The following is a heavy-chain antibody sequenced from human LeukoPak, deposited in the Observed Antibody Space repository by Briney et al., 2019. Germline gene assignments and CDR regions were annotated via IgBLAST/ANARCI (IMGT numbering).Heavy chain of an antibody. Sequence: SETLSLTCAVYGGSFSGYYWSWIRQPPGKGLEWIGEINHSGSTNYNPSLKSRVTISVDTSKNQFSLKLSSVTAADTAVYYCARDLYYDSSGYHDAFDIWGQGTMVTVSS. CDR1: GGSFSGYY. V-gene: IGHV4-34*01. J-gene: IGHJ3*02. D-gene: IGHD3-22*01. CDR3: ARDLYYDSSGYHDAFDI. CDR2: INHSGST.